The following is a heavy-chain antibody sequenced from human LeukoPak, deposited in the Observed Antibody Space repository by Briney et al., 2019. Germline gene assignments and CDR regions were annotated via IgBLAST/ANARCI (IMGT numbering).Heavy chain of an antibody. CDR2: IYYSGST. CDR3: ARGMYGSGSYYNVPPFDY. J-gene: IGHJ4*02. CDR1: GYSITSGYY. Sequence: SETLSLTCTVSGYSITSGYYWGWVRQPPGKGLEWIGSIYYSGSTYYNPSLKSRVTISVDTSKNQFSLKLSSVTAADTAVYYCARGMYGSGSYYNVPPFDYWGQGTLVTVSS. D-gene: IGHD3-10*01. V-gene: IGHV4-38-2*02.